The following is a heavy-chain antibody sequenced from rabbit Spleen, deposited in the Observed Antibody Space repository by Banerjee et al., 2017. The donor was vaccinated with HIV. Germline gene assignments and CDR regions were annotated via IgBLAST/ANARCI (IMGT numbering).Heavy chain of an antibody. V-gene: IGHV1S40*01. J-gene: IGHJ6*01. CDR2: IEVGSSGFT. CDR1: GVSFSFSSY. Sequence: QQLEESGGGLVKPGASLTLTCTASGVSFSFSSYMCWVRQALGKGLEWIACIEVGSSGFTYFATWAKGRFTISKTSSTTVTLQMTTLTAADTATYFCARDTGSSFSSYGMDLWGPGTLVTVS. D-gene: IGHD8-1*01. CDR3: ARDTGSSFSSYGMDL.